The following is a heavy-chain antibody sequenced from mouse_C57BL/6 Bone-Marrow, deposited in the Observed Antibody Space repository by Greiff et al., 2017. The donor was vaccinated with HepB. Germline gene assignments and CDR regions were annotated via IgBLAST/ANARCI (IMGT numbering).Heavy chain of an antibody. Sequence: EVQLVESGGDLVKPGGSLKLSCAASGFTFSSYGMSWVRQTPDKRLEWVATISSGGSYTYYPDSVKGRFTISRDNAKNTLYLQISSLKSEDTAMYYCTRPSQGFDYWGQGTTLTVSS. J-gene: IGHJ2*01. V-gene: IGHV5-6*01. CDR3: TRPSQGFDY. CDR2: ISSGGSYT. CDR1: GFTFSSYG.